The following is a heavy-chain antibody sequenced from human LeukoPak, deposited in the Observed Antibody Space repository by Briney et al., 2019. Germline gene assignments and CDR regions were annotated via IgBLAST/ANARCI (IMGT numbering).Heavy chain of an antibody. J-gene: IGHJ4*02. CDR1: RFTFSSYA. V-gene: IGHV3-23*01. CDR3: AKYVDIVATIGIDY. Sequence: PGGSLRLSCAASRFTFSSYAMSWVRQAPGKGLEWVSAISGSGGSTYYADSVKGRFTISRDNSKNTLYLQMNSLRAEDTAVYYCAKYVDIVATIGIDYWGQGTLVTVSS. D-gene: IGHD5-12*01. CDR2: ISGSGGST.